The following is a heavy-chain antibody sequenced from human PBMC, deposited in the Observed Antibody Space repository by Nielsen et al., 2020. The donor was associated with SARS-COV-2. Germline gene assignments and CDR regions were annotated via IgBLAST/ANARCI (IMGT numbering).Heavy chain of an antibody. Sequence: GGSLRLSCAASGFTVSSNYMSWVRQAPGKGLEWVSVIYSGGSTYYADSVKGRFTISRDNSKNTLYLQMNSLRAEDTAVYYCASGVQWELNGGVRDYWGQGTLVTVSS. CDR2: IYSGGST. D-gene: IGHD1-26*01. V-gene: IGHV3-66*01. CDR1: GFTVSSNY. J-gene: IGHJ4*02. CDR3: ASGVQWELNGGVRDY.